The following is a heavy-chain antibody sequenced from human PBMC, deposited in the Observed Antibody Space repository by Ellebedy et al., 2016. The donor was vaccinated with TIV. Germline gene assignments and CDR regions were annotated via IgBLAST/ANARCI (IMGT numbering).Heavy chain of an antibody. D-gene: IGHD6-19*01. CDR1: GASFSYYY. J-gene: IGHJ4*02. CDR2: MFHSGST. CDR3: ARALSRGWYLFDY. Sequence: SETLSLXCAVYGASFSYYYWSWIRLPPGKGLEWIGRMFHSGSTYYNPSLKSRVTISVDTTKNQWSLRLRSVTAADTAVYYCARALSRGWYLFDYWGQGILVSVSS. V-gene: IGHV4-34*12.